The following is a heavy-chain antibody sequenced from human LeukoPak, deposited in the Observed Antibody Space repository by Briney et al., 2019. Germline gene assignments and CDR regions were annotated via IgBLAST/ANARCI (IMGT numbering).Heavy chain of an antibody. Sequence: SVKVSCKASGGTFSSYAISWVRQAPGQGLEWMGGITPIFGTANYAQKFQGRVTITADESTSTAYMELSSLRSEDTAVYYCARDRPEAGTAQYNWFDPWGQGTLVTVSS. CDR3: ARDRPEAGTAQYNWFDP. V-gene: IGHV1-69*13. D-gene: IGHD6-19*01. J-gene: IGHJ5*02. CDR2: ITPIFGTA. CDR1: GGTFSSYA.